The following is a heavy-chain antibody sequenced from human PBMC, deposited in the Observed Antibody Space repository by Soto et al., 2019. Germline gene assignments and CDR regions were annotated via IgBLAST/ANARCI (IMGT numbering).Heavy chain of an antibody. D-gene: IGHD3-10*01. CDR2: VNHVGIT. Sequence: QVPLQQWGAGLLKPSETLSLTCAVYGGSFSGYYCSWIRQTPGKGLEWIGEVNHVGITNYSPSLMRRVTVSADITRNQFSLKLSSVTIADTAIYYCARNGALLIGDQGVYFQHLGQGTPVTVST. CDR3: ARNGALLIGDQGVYFQH. V-gene: IGHV4-34*01. J-gene: IGHJ1*01. CDR1: GGSFSGYY.